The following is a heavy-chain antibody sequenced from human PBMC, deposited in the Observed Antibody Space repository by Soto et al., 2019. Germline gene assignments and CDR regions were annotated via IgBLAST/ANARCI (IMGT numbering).Heavy chain of an antibody. CDR1: GGSISSGGYY. CDR2: IYYSGST. CDR3: ARDLYVLRYFDS. J-gene: IGHJ4*02. V-gene: IGHV4-31*03. Sequence: SETLSLTCTVSGGSISSGGYYWSWIRQHPGKGLEWIGYIYYSGSTYYNPSLKSRVTISVDTSKNQFSLKLSSVTAANTAVYYCARDLYVLRYFDSWGQGTLVTVSS. D-gene: IGHD3-9*01.